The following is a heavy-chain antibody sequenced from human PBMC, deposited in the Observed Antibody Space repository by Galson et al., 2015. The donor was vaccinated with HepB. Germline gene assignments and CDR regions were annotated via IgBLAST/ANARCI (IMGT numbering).Heavy chain of an antibody. D-gene: IGHD3-10*01. V-gene: IGHV3-21*01. CDR1: GFTFSSYN. CDR3: ARDYRPGFGSGRFYPNWFDP. CDR2: TTYSSTYI. Sequence: SLRLSCAASGFTFSSYNMNWVRQAPGKGLEWVSSTTYSSTYIYYVDSVKGRFTISRDNAKNSLYHQMNSLRAEDTAVYYCARDYRPGFGSGRFYPNWFDPWGQGTLVTVSS. J-gene: IGHJ5*02.